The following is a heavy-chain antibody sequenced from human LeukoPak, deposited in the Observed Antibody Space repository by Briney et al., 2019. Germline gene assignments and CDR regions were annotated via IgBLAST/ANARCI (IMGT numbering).Heavy chain of an antibody. CDR3: ARHPSYYDRIDY. J-gene: IGHJ4*02. CDR2: IYYGGNT. D-gene: IGHD3-22*01. Sequence: SETLSLTCTISGGSISSTTYYWGWIRQPPGKGLEWIGNIYYGGNTYYNPSLKSRVTIFVDTSKNQFSLTLSSVTAADTAVYYCARHPSYYDRIDYWGQGTLVTVSS. V-gene: IGHV4-39*01. CDR1: GGSISSTTYY.